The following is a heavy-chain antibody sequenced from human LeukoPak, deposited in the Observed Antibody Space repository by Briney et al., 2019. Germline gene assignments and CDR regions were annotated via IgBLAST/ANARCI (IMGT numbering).Heavy chain of an antibody. CDR2: IYPGDSDT. J-gene: IGHJ5*02. CDR1: GYSFTSYW. CDR3: ARLGGYSGYDLTTNWFDP. Sequence: GESLKISCKGSGYSFTSYWIGWVRHMPGKGLEWMGIIYPGDSDTRYSPSFQGQVTISADKSISTAYLQWSSLKASDTAMYYCARLGGYSGYDLTTNWFDPWGQGTLVTVSS. D-gene: IGHD5-12*01. V-gene: IGHV5-51*01.